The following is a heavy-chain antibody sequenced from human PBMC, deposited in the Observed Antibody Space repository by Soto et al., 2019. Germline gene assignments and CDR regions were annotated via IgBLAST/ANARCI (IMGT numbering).Heavy chain of an antibody. CDR1: GGSISSYY. J-gene: IGHJ5*02. Sequence: SETLSLTCTVSGGSISSYYWSWIRQPAGKGLEWIGRIYTSGSTNYNPSLKSRVTMSVDTSKNQFSLKLSSVTAADTAVYYCARDARSIAVAGNQGFWFDPWGQGTLVTSPQ. V-gene: IGHV4-4*07. CDR3: ARDARSIAVAGNQGFWFDP. D-gene: IGHD6-19*01. CDR2: IYTSGST.